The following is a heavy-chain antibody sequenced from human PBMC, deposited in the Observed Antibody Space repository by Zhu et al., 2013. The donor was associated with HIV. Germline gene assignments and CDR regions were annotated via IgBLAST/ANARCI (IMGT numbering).Heavy chain of an antibody. Sequence: VQLVQSGAEVKKPGSSVKVSCKASGGTFRNYAITWLRQAPGQGLEWMGGIIPIFDTTNYAQKFQGRVTITADDSTSTAYMELSSLTSEDTAVYYCARGVYYYDSSTYSYYFDYWGQGTLVTVSS. D-gene: IGHD3-22*01. J-gene: IGHJ4*02. CDR2: IIPIFDTT. CDR1: GGTFRNYA. CDR3: ARGVYYYDSSTYSYYFDY. V-gene: IGHV1-69*01.